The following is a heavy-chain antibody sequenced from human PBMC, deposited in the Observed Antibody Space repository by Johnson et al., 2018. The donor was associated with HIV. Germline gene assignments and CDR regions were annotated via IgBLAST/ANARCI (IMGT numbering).Heavy chain of an antibody. Sequence: VQLVESGGGVVRPGGSLRLSCTASGFTYDNYGMSWVRQVPGKGLEWVSGISWNGGSAGYVDSVKGRFIISRDNAKKSLYLQMNSMRDEDTAFYYCARLKIFGVRKVDALDIWGQGTMVTVSS. D-gene: IGHD3-3*01. CDR2: ISWNGGSA. J-gene: IGHJ3*02. CDR1: GFTYDNYG. CDR3: ARLKIFGVRKVDALDI. V-gene: IGHV3-20*04.